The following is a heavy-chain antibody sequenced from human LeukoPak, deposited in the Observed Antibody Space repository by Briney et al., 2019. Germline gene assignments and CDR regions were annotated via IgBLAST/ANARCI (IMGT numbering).Heavy chain of an antibody. D-gene: IGHD3-22*01. CDR1: GGSITSYY. V-gene: IGHV4-59*01. J-gene: IGHJ4*02. CDR3: ARDHYYNSSGYTFGY. CDR2: MFYSGNT. Sequence: SETLSLTCTVSGGSITSYYWSWIRQPPGKGLEWIGNMFYSGNTNYSPSLKSRVTISVDTSKNQFSLKLSSVTAADTAVYYCARDHYYNSSGYTFGYWGQGTLVTVSS.